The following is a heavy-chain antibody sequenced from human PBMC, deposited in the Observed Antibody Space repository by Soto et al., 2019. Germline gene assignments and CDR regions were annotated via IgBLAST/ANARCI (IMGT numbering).Heavy chain of an antibody. J-gene: IGHJ6*03. CDR1: GGSISTYY. V-gene: IGHV4-59*01. Sequence: SETLSLTCTVSGGSISTYYWSWIRQPPGTGLEWIGYIDYSGTTNYNPSLQSRVTISVDTSKNQFSLKLSSVTAADTAVYYCARAYYYYYMDVWGKGTTVTVSS. CDR2: IDYSGTT. CDR3: ARAYYYYYMDV.